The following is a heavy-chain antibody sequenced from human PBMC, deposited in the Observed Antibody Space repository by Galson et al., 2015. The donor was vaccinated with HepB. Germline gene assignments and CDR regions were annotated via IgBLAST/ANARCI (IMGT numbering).Heavy chain of an antibody. V-gene: IGHV4-34*01. Sequence: ETLSLTCAVYGGSFSGSYCGWISQPPRKWMEWIGEINHSGSTNYNPSLKSSVTISVDTSKNEFSLKLRSVPAADTAVYYIATSMRRAAAKRKSWFDPWGQGTLVTVSS. CDR2: INHSGST. D-gene: IGHD6-13*01. CDR3: ATSMRRAAAKRKSWFDP. J-gene: IGHJ5*02. CDR1: GGSFSGSY.